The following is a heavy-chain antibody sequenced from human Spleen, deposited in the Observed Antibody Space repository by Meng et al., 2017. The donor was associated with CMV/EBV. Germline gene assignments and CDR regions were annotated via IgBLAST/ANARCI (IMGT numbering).Heavy chain of an antibody. V-gene: IGHV1-69*10. D-gene: IGHD2-8*02. J-gene: IGHJ4*02. CDR2: IIPNLGIA. CDR1: GGTFSSYA. CDR3: VRLDCTSDSCFAGGTDY. Sequence: SVKVSCKASGGTFSSYAISWVRQAPGQGLERMGGIIPNLGIANYAQKFQGRVTITADKSTSISYMELSSLRSEDTAVYYCVRLDCTSDSCFAGGTDYWGQGTLVTVSS.